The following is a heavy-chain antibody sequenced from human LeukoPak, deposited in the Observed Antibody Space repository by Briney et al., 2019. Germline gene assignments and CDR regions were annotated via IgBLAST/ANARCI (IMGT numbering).Heavy chain of an antibody. CDR1: GGSISSYY. J-gene: IGHJ6*03. CDR2: IYYSGST. V-gene: IGHV4-39*07. Sequence: SETLSLTCTVSGGSISSYYWGWIRQPPGKGLEWIGSIYYSGSTYYNPSLKSRVTISVDTSKNQFSLKLSSVTAADTAVYYCARVDYGGNSAWGFYYYYMDVWGKGTTVTVSS. CDR3: ARVDYGGNSAWGFYYYYMDV. D-gene: IGHD4-23*01.